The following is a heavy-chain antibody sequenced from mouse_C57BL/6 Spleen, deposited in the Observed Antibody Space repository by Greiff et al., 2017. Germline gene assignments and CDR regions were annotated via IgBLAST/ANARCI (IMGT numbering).Heavy chain of an antibody. CDR1: GYTFTSYW. CDR2: IDPNSGGT. CDR3: AREEETVEVYFDY. D-gene: IGHD1-1*01. Sequence: VQLQQSGAELVKPGASVKLSCKASGYTFTSYWMHWVKQRPGRGLEWIGRIDPNSGGTKYNEKFKSKATLTVDKPSSTAYMQLSSLTSEDSAVYYCAREEETVEVYFDYWGQGTTLTVSS. V-gene: IGHV1-72*01. J-gene: IGHJ2*01.